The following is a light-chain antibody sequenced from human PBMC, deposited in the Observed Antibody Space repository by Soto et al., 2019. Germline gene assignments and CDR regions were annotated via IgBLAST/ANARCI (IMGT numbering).Light chain of an antibody. CDR1: QTVSRN. J-gene: IGKJ5*01. Sequence: EILLTQSPGTLSLSPGERATLSCRASQTVSRNLAWYQQRPGQAPRLLIYDISNRAAGVPARLSGSGSETGFTLPIRSLQSEDVAVYFCQQYNNWPSFGQGTRLEI. CDR2: DIS. V-gene: IGKV3-15*01. CDR3: QQYNNWPS.